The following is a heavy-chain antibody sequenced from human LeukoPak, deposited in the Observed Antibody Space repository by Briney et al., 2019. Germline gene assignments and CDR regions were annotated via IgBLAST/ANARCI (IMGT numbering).Heavy chain of an antibody. D-gene: IGHD6-13*01. Sequence: PGGSLRLSCAASGFTFSRYWMHWVRQAPGKGLVWVSSISSSSSYIYYADSVKGRFTISRDNAKNSLYLQMNSLRAEDTAVYYCARVPIAAAGIYGMDVWGQGTTVTVSS. CDR1: GFTFSRYW. CDR2: ISSSSSYI. CDR3: ARVPIAAAGIYGMDV. V-gene: IGHV3-21*01. J-gene: IGHJ6*02.